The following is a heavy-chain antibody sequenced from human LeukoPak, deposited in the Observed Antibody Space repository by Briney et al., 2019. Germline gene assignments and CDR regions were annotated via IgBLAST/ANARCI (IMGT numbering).Heavy chain of an antibody. Sequence: PGGSLRLSCAASGFTFSSYSMNWVRHPPGGGLEWGSSISNSSSYIYYADSLKDRYTISTDNHKNPLYHQKNSLRAENTAVYYCARDQPRYCTNGVCYPFDYWGQGTLVTVSS. CDR3: ARDQPRYCTNGVCYPFDY. CDR1: GFTFSSYS. CDR2: ISNSSSYI. V-gene: IGHV3-21*01. J-gene: IGHJ4*02. D-gene: IGHD2-8*01.